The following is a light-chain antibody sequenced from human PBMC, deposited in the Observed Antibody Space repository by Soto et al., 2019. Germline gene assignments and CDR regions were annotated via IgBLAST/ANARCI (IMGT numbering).Light chain of an antibody. V-gene: IGKV1-5*01. CDR3: QQYNSYPIT. Sequence: DIRMTQSPSTLSASVGDRVTITCRASQSISSWLAWYQQKPGKAPKLLIYDASNLESGVPSRFSGSGSGTEFNLTSSSLQPDDFATYYCQQYNSYPITFGQGTRLEIK. CDR1: QSISSW. CDR2: DAS. J-gene: IGKJ5*01.